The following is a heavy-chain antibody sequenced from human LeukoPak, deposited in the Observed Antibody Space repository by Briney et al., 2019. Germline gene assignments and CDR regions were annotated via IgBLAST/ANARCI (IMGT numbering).Heavy chain of an antibody. CDR3: ARGRAEYYFDY. Sequence: ASVKVSCKASGGTFSTYAISWVRQAPGQGVEWMGRIIPILGIPNYAQKFQGRTTITADRSTSTAYMELSSLTSEDTAVYYCARGRAEYYFDYWGQGTLVTVSS. CDR1: GGTFSTYA. D-gene: IGHD1-26*01. CDR2: IIPILGIP. V-gene: IGHV1-69*04. J-gene: IGHJ4*02.